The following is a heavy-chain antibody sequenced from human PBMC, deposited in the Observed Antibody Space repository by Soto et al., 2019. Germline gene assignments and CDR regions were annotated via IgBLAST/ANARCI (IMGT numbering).Heavy chain of an antibody. D-gene: IGHD3-3*01. Sequence: ASVKVSFKASGYTFTGYYIHWVRQAPGQGLEWMGWINPNSGGTNYAQKFQGRVTMTRDTSISTAYMELSRLRSDDTAVHYCARSPSGDDFWSGYNNWFDPWGKVTLVTVAS. CDR1: GYTFTGYY. J-gene: IGHJ5*02. CDR2: INPNSGGT. CDR3: ARSPSGDDFWSGYNNWFDP. V-gene: IGHV1-2*02.